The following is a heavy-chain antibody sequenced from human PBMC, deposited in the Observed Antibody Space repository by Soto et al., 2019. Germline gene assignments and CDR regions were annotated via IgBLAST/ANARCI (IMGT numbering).Heavy chain of an antibody. CDR1: GGTFSSYA. V-gene: IGHV1-69*13. D-gene: IGHD2-15*01. J-gene: IGHJ6*02. CDR2: IIPIFGTA. Sequence: ASVKVSCKASGGTFSSYAISWVRQAPGQGLEWMGGIIPIFGTANYAQKFQGRVTITADESTSTAYMELSSLRSEDTAVYYCASGYCSGGSCYPLLDGMDVWGQGTTVTVSS. CDR3: ASGYCSGGSCYPLLDGMDV.